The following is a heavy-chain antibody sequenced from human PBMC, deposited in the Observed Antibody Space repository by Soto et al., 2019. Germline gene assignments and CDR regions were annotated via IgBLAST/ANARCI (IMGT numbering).Heavy chain of an antibody. V-gene: IGHV3-23*01. CDR2: ISGSGGST. J-gene: IGHJ4*02. D-gene: IGHD4-17*01. CDR1: GFTFSSYA. Sequence: GGSLRLSCAASGFTFSSYAMSWVRQAPGKGLEWVSAISGSGGSTYYADSVKGRFTISRDNSKNTLYLQMNSLRAEDTAVYYGAKDRYGDWNYFDYWGQGTLVTVSS. CDR3: AKDRYGDWNYFDY.